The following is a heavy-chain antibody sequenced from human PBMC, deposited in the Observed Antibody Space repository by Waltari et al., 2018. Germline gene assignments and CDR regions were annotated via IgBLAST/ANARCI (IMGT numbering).Heavy chain of an antibody. CDR2: INPNSGGT. J-gene: IGHJ2*01. V-gene: IGHV1-2*06. CDR1: GYTFTGYY. CDR3: ARDRDREGVSRYFDL. D-gene: IGHD3-10*01. Sequence: QVQLVQSGAEVKKPGASVKVSCKASGYTFTGYYMHWVRPAPGQGLEWMGRINPNSGGTNYAQKFQGRVTMTRDTSISTAYMELSRLRSDDTAVYYCARDRDREGVSRYFDLWGRGTLVTVSS.